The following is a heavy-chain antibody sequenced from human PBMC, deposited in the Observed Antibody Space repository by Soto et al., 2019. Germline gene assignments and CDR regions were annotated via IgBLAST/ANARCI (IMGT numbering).Heavy chain of an antibody. D-gene: IGHD3-10*01. CDR2: ISGSGAST. Sequence: EVQLLESGGGLVQPGGSLRLSCAASEFTFSSYAMNWVRQAPGKGLEWVSAISGSGASTFYADSVKGRFTISRDNSKNILNLQMNSLRDEDTAVYYCAKSIIGVVRGKDYWGQGTLVTVSS. CDR3: AKSIIGVVRGKDY. V-gene: IGHV3-23*01. J-gene: IGHJ4*02. CDR1: EFTFSSYA.